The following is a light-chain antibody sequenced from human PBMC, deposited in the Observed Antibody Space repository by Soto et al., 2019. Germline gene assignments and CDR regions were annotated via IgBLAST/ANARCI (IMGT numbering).Light chain of an antibody. J-gene: IGLJ2*01. Sequence: QSVLTQPPSVSWAPGQKVTISCSGSSSNIGNNYVSWYQQLPGTAPKLLIYDNNKRPSGIPDRFSGSKSGTSATLGITGLQTGDEADYYCGTWDSSLSAVVFGGGTQLTVL. CDR2: DNN. CDR1: SSNIGNNY. V-gene: IGLV1-51*01. CDR3: GTWDSSLSAVV.